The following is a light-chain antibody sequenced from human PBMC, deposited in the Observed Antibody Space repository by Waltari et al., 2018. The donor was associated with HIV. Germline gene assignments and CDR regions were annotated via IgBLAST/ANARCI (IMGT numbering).Light chain of an antibody. CDR3: QQYVRSPRT. V-gene: IGKV3-20*01. CDR2: GSS. J-gene: IGKJ1*01. CDR1: QTIRSNY. Sequence: EIVLTQSTGTLSLSQGERATLSCRASQTIRSNYIAWYQHKFGQAPRLLIYGSSSRATGIPDRFSGSVSGTNFTLTISRLEPGDFGVYYCQQYVRSPRTFGRGTKVEI.